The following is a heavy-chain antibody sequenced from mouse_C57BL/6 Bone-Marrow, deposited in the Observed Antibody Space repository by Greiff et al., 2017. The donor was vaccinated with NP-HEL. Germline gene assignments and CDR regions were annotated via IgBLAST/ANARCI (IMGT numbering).Heavy chain of an antibody. CDR1: GYTFTDHI. J-gene: IGHJ3*01. CDR2: IYPVSGEP. V-gene: IGHV1-11*01. CDR3: GYGYDREIAY. Sequence: QVQLQQSGAELASPGASATLSCKASGYTFTDHIMNWVKKRPGQGLEWIGRIYPVSGEPNSIQKLMGKATFSVDRSSSSLYMVLNSLTSEDPSVYYCGYGYDREIAYWGQGTLVTVSA. D-gene: IGHD2-2*01.